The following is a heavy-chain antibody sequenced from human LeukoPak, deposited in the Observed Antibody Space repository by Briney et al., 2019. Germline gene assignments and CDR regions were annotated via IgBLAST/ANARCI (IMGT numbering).Heavy chain of an antibody. CDR2: ISSNGGST. Sequence: PGGSLRLSCSASGFTFTNYAVHWVRQAPGKGLEYDSGISSNGGSTYYADSLKGRFTISRDNSKSTMYLHMRSLRPEDTAVYYCGRAGIREALYYLDYGGRGTLVTVPS. V-gene: IGHV3-64D*09. J-gene: IGHJ4*02. CDR3: GRAGIREALYYLDY. D-gene: IGHD1-14*01. CDR1: GFTFTNYA.